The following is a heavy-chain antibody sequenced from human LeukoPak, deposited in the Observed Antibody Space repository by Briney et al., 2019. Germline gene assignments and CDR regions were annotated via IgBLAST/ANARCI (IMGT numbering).Heavy chain of an antibody. CDR2: IRTDDST. Sequence: PGGSLRLSCAASGFIVGNSYMSWVRQAPGKGLEWISLIRTDDSTYYADSVKGRFTISRDTSRNTLHLQMNILRAEDTAVYYCAREASGSYFHNWGQGTLVTVSS. D-gene: IGHD1-26*01. J-gene: IGHJ1*01. CDR1: GFIVGNSY. V-gene: IGHV3-53*01. CDR3: AREASGSYFHN.